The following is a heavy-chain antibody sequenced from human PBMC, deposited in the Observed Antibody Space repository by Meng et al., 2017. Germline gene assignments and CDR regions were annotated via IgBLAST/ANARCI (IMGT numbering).Heavy chain of an antibody. D-gene: IGHD2-2*03. V-gene: IGHV6-1*01. J-gene: IGHJ4*02. CDR2: TYYRSKWYN. CDR1: GDSISSNSAA. Sequence: QVQLQQSGPGLVNPSQTLSPPGAISGDSISSNSAAWIWIRQSPSRGLEWLGRTYYRSKWYNDYAVSVRGRITINPDTSKSQFSLQLNSMTPENTAMYYCARGRTEMDIEYWGRGTLVTVSS. CDR3: ARGRTEMDIEY.